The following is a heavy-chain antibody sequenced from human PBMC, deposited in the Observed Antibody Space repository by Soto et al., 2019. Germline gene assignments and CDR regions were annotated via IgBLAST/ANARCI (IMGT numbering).Heavy chain of an antibody. D-gene: IGHD3-10*01. J-gene: IGHJ6*02. CDR2: IYYSGST. CDR1: GGSISSYY. V-gene: IGHV4-59*12. Sequence: SETLSLTCTVSGGSISSYYWSWIRQPPGKGLEWIGYIYYSGSTNYNPSLKSRVTISVDRSKNQFSLKLSSVTAADTAVYYCARFGGGMDVWGQGTTVTVSS. CDR3: ARFGGGMDV.